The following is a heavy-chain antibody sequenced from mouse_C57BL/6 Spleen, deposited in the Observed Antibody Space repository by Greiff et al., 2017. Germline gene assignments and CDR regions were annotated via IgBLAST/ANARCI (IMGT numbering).Heavy chain of an antibody. CDR3: ARSGGSCHYFDY. V-gene: IGHV1-80*01. CDR2: IYPGDGDT. D-gene: IGHD1-3*01. Sequence: VHLVESGAELVKPGASVKISCKASGYAFSSYWMNWVKQRPGKGLEWIGQIYPGDGDTNYNGKFKGKATLTADKSSSTAYMQLSSLTSEDSAVYFCARSGGSCHYFDYGGQGTTLTVSS. CDR1: GYAFSSYW. J-gene: IGHJ2*01.